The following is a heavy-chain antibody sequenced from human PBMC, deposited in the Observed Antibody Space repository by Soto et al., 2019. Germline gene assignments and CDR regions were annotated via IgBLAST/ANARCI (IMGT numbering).Heavy chain of an antibody. CDR2: IYSGGST. CDR3: ARIVVVPAAVVDY. V-gene: IGHV3-66*01. CDR1: GFTVSSNY. Sequence: EVQLVESGGGLVQPGGSLRLSCAASGFTVSSNYMSWVRQAPGKGPEWVSVIYSGGSTYYADSVKGRFTISRDNSKNTLYLQMNSLRAEDTAVYYCARIVVVPAAVVDYWGQGTLVTVSS. D-gene: IGHD2-2*01. J-gene: IGHJ4*02.